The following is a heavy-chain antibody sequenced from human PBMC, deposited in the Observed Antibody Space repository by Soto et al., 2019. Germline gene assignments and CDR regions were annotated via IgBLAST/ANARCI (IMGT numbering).Heavy chain of an antibody. V-gene: IGHV3-23*01. Sequence: EVQLLASGGGLVQPGGSLRLSCAASGFKFSNYAMSWVRQAPGKGLEWVSGIRDNGGTTYYADSVKGRFTISRDNSKNTRYLQMNSLRAEDTAIYYCAKDWAAVVPPEDYWGQGTLVTVSS. CDR1: GFKFSNYA. J-gene: IGHJ4*02. CDR3: AKDWAAVVPPEDY. CDR2: IRDNGGTT. D-gene: IGHD2-2*01.